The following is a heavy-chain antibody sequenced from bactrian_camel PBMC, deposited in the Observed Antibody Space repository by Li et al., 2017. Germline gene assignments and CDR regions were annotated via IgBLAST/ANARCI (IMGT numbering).Heavy chain of an antibody. D-gene: IGHD2*01. CDR1: GYTVSSYC. Sequence: VQLVESGGDSVQAGGSLRLSCAASGYTVSSYCMGWFRQAPGKEREGVAAINGDGRTLYTDSVKGRFTISKDNAKNTLYLQMNSLIPEDTAMYYCAAGPRPGGGCSYTEVDDYNDWGQGTQVTVS. J-gene: IGHJ4*01. CDR3: AAGPRPGGGCSYTEVDDYND. V-gene: IGHV3S55*01. CDR2: INGDGRT.